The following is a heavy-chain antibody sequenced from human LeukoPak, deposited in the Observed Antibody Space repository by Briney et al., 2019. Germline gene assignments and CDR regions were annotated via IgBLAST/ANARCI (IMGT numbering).Heavy chain of an antibody. Sequence: GGSLRPSCAASGFTFSSYSINWVRQAPGKGLEWVSSISSSSSYIYYADSVKGRFTISRDNAKNSLYLQMNSLRAEDTAVYYCARGPWEHSDYWGPGTLVTVSS. CDR1: GFTFSSYS. CDR3: ARGPWEHSDY. CDR2: ISSSSSYI. V-gene: IGHV3-21*01. D-gene: IGHD1-26*01. J-gene: IGHJ4*02.